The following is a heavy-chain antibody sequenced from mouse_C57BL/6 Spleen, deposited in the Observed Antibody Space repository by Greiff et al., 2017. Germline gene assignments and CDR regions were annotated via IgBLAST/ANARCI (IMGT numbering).Heavy chain of an antibody. CDR3: ARFGADQATRKYAMDY. Sequence: QVQLQQPGAELVKPGASVKLSCKASGYTFTRYWMQWVKQRPGQGLEWIGEVDPSDSYTNYNQKFKGKATLTVDTSSSTAYMQLSSLTSEDSAVYCGARFGADQATRKYAMDYWGQRTSVTVSS. J-gene: IGHJ4*01. CDR1: GYTFTRYW. CDR2: VDPSDSYT. D-gene: IGHD3-2*02. V-gene: IGHV1-50*01.